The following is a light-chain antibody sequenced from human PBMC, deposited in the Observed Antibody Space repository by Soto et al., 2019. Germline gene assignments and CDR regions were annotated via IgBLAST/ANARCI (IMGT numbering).Light chain of an antibody. V-gene: IGLV3-27*01. Sequence: SYELTQPSSVSVSPGQTARLTCSGDVLAKKYCRWFQQKPGQAPVLLIYRDNERPSGIPERFSGSSSGTTVTLTISGAQVEDEADYYCYSAADNKGVFGGGTKLTVL. J-gene: IGLJ3*02. CDR1: VLAKKY. CDR3: YSAADNKGV. CDR2: RDN.